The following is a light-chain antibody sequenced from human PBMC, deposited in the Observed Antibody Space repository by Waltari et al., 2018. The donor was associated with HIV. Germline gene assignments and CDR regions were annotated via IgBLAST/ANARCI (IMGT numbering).Light chain of an antibody. V-gene: IGKV4-1*01. CDR3: QQYYSSPLT. J-gene: IGKJ4*01. CDR1: QSVLYRSSNDNY. CDR2: WAA. Sequence: DIVMTQSPDSLAVSLGERATINCKSSQSVLYRSSNDNYLACLQKKPGQRPVVLISWAATREYGVPDRFSGSGSGKDFTFTISSLQAEAVAIYYCQQYYSSPLTFGAGTKVEIK.